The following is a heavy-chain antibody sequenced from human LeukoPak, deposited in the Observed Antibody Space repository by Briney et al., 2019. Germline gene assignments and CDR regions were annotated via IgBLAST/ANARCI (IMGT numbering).Heavy chain of an antibody. CDR3: AREKIVVVVAAPGYYYYMDV. D-gene: IGHD2-15*01. CDR2: IYTSGST. CDR1: GGSISSYY. J-gene: IGHJ6*03. Sequence: SETLSLTCTVSGGSISSYYWSWIRQPAGKGLEWIGRIYTSGSTNYNLSLKSRVTISVDKSKNQFSLKLSSVTAADTAVHYCAREKIVVVVAAPGYYYYMDVWGKGTTVTVSS. V-gene: IGHV4-4*07.